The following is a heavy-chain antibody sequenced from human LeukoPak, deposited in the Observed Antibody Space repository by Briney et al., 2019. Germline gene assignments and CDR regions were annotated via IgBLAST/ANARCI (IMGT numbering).Heavy chain of an antibody. CDR3: ARLSKGRYFDYIFDH. V-gene: IGHV4-39*01. CDR2: TYYSGST. Sequence: SETLSLICTVSGGSVSSYEYYWGWIRQPPGKGLEWIGNTYYSGSTYYNPSLKSRLTMSVDTSKNQFSLKMSSVTAADTAVYYCARLSKGRYFDYIFDHWGQGALVTVSS. D-gene: IGHD3-9*01. CDR1: GGSVSSYEYY. J-gene: IGHJ4*02.